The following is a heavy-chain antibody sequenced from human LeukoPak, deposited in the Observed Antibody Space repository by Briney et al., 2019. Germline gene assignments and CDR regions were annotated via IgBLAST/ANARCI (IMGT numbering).Heavy chain of an antibody. CDR1: GFTFSSYG. D-gene: IGHD3-10*01. CDR2: ISYDGSNK. J-gene: IGHJ4*02. Sequence: GGSLRLSCAASGFTFSSYGMHWVRQAPGKGLEWVAVISYDGSNKYYADSVKGRFTISRDNSKNTLYLQMNSLGAEDTAVYYCASHPGVSVDYWGQGTLVTVSS. V-gene: IGHV3-30*19. CDR3: ASHPGVSVDY.